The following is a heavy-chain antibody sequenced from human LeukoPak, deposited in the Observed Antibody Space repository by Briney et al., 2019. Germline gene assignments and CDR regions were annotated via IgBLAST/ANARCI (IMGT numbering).Heavy chain of an antibody. J-gene: IGHJ4*02. CDR2: INWNGGST. D-gene: IGHD3-10*01. Sequence: RPGGSLRLSCAPSGFTFDDYGMSWVRQAPGKGLEWVSGINWNGGSTGYADSVKGRFTISRDNAKNSLYLQMTSLRAEDTALYYCARGGERGYYGSGSYCDYWGQGTLVTVSS. CDR3: ARGGERGYYGSGSYCDY. CDR1: GFTFDDYG. V-gene: IGHV3-20*04.